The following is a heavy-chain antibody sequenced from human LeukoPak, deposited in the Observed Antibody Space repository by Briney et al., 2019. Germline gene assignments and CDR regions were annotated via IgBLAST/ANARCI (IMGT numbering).Heavy chain of an antibody. D-gene: IGHD6-19*01. J-gene: IGHJ4*02. CDR3: ASQRSSGWPPRGDDY. Sequence: SETLSLTCAVSGGSMSSSGYYWGWIRQPPGKGLEWIGNIYYSGTTHYNPSLASRVTISVATSKSQFSLMLTSVTAADTAVYYCASQRSSGWPPRGDDYWGQGILVTVSS. V-gene: IGHV4-39*01. CDR2: IYYSGTT. CDR1: GGSMSSSGYY.